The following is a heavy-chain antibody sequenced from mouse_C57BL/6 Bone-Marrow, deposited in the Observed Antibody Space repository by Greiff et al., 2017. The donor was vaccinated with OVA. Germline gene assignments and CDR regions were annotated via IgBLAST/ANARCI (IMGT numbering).Heavy chain of an antibody. D-gene: IGHD1-1*01. CDR2: IRNKPNGSTT. V-gene: IGHV7-3*01. Sequence: EVQVVESGGGLVQPGDSLSLSCAASGFTFTHYYISWVRQPPGKALEWLAFIRNKPNGSTTEYSASFTCRFTISRDNSQSILYLQMNALRAEDSATYYCARYKGRVAVDYFDYWGQGTALTVSS. J-gene: IGHJ2*01. CDR1: GFTFTHYY. CDR3: ARYKGRVAVDYFDY.